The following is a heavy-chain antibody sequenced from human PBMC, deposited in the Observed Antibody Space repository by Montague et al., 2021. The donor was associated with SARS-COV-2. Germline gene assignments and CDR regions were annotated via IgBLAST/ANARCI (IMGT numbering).Heavy chain of an antibody. D-gene: IGHD3-10*01. J-gene: IGHJ6*02. V-gene: IGHV3-21*01. CDR1: GFTFILSS. CDR2: ISISSSYI. CDR3: ARDGYGSGSYASGLDV. Sequence: SLRLSCAASGFTFILSSMNWVRQAPGKGLDFFSSISISSSYIYYADYVQGRFTISRDNAKNSLSLQMNSLRAEDTAVYYCARDGYGSGSYASGLDVWGQGTTVTVSS.